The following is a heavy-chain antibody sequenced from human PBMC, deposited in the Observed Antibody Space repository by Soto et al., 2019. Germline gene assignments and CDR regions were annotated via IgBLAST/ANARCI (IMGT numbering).Heavy chain of an antibody. Sequence: QAQLVQSRAEVKKPGASVKVSCKASGYFFTSYYIHWVRQAPGQSLQWMGWINPNGGNTHYVQKFQGRLTLTRDTSVSTGYMDLNRLTSDDTAIYYCGGESMGGSSFRREYFDFWGQGTLVAVAS. CDR1: GYFFTSYY. J-gene: IGHJ4*02. V-gene: IGHV1-2*02. D-gene: IGHD2-15*01. CDR2: INPNGGNT. CDR3: GGESMGGSSFRREYFDF.